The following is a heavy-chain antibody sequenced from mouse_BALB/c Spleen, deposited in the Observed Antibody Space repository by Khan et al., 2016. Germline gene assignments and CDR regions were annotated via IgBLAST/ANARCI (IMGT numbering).Heavy chain of an antibody. Sequence: QVQLKESGPGLVAPSQSLSITCTVSGFSLTGYGVNWVRQPPGKGLEWLGMIWGDGSTDYNSALKSSLSISKDNSKSQVFLKMNSLQTDDTARYYCARDNYGYGPWYFDVWGAGTTVTVSS. D-gene: IGHD1-2*01. V-gene: IGHV2-6-7*01. CDR3: ARDNYGYGPWYFDV. J-gene: IGHJ1*01. CDR2: IWGDGST. CDR1: GFSLTGYG.